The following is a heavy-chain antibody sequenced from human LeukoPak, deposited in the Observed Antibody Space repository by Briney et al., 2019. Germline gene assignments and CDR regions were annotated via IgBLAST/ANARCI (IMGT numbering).Heavy chain of an antibody. CDR3: ARGAGFGELFSWTFDY. J-gene: IGHJ4*02. Sequence: GASVKVSCKASGYTFTSYGISWVRRAPGQGLEWMGWISAYNGNTNYAQKLQGRVTMTTDTSTSTAYMELSRLRSDDTAVYYCARGAGFGELFSWTFDYWGQGTLVTVSS. CDR1: GYTFTSYG. D-gene: IGHD3-10*01. CDR2: ISAYNGNT. V-gene: IGHV1-18*01.